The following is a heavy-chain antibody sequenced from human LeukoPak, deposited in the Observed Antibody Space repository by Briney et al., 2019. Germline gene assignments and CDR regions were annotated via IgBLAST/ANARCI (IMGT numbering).Heavy chain of an antibody. CDR1: GFTFSTYW. D-gene: IGHD3-9*01. CDR3: ARLYYDILTAYYTFDY. V-gene: IGHV3-7*01. Sequence: PGGSLRLSCAASGFTFSTYWMSWVRQAPGKGLEWVANIKQDGSEKYYVDSVKGRFTISRDNAKKSLDLQMNSLRAEDTALYYCARLYYDILTAYYTFDYWGQGTLVTVSS. CDR2: IKQDGSEK. J-gene: IGHJ4*02.